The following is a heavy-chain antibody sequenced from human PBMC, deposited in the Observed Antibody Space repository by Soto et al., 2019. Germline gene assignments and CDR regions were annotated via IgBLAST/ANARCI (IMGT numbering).Heavy chain of an antibody. J-gene: IGHJ5*02. V-gene: IGHV3-74*01. CDR2: INSDGSST. CDR3: ARDCGGACDSAFDP. Sequence: EVQLVESGGGFAQPGGSLRLSCAASGFSFSSHWMYWVRQAPEKGLVWVSRINSDGSSTSYADSVKGRFTISRDNAENTLYLQMNSLRGDDTAVYYCARDCGGACDSAFDPWGQGTLVTVSS. CDR1: GFSFSSHW. D-gene: IGHD3-22*01.